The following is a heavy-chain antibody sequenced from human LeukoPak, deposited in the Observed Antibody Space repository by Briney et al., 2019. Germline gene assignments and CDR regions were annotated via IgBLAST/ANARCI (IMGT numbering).Heavy chain of an antibody. CDR2: ISAYNGNT. D-gene: IGHD3-22*01. J-gene: IGHJ3*02. CDR3: ARDKITMIVVALDAFDI. V-gene: IGHV1-18*01. Sequence: GASVKVSCKASGYTFTSYGISWVRQTPGQGLEWMGWISAYNGNTNYAQKLQGRVTMTTDTSTSTAYMELRSLRSDDTAVYYCARDKITMIVVALDAFDIWGQGTMVTVSS. CDR1: GYTFTSYG.